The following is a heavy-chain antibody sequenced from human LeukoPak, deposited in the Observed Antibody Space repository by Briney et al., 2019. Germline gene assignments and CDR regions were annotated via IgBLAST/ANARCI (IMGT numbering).Heavy chain of an antibody. CDR1: GYTFTGYY. CDR3: ARAGTVTKYNWFDP. Sequence: ASVKVSCKASGYTFTGYYMHWVRQAPGQGLEWMGWINPNSGGTNYAQKFQGRVTTTRDTSISTAYMELSRLRSDDTAVYYCARAGTVTKYNWFDPWGQGTLVTVSS. J-gene: IGHJ5*02. CDR2: INPNSGGT. V-gene: IGHV1-2*02. D-gene: IGHD4-17*01.